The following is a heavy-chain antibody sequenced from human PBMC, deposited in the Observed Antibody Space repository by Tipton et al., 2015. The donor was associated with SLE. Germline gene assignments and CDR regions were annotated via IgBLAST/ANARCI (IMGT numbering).Heavy chain of an antibody. CDR3: ARDAVGATRYNWFNP. J-gene: IGHJ5*02. Sequence: SLRLSCAASGFRFSSYAMHWARQAPGKGLEYVSGIGSNGGSTYYADSVKGRFTISRDNSKNTLYLQMGSLRAEDMAVYYCARDAVGATRYNWFNPWGQGALVTVSS. D-gene: IGHD1-26*01. V-gene: IGHV3-64*02. CDR2: IGSNGGST. CDR1: GFRFSSYA.